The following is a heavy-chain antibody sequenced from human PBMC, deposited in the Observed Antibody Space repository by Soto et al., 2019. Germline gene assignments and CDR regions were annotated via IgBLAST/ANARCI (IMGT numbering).Heavy chain of an antibody. D-gene: IGHD3-3*01. CDR3: AKGSDFWSGYPDY. J-gene: IGHJ4*02. CDR1: GFTFSSYA. CDR2: ISGSGGST. Sequence: GGSLRLSCAASGFTFSSYAMSWVRQAPGKGLEWVSTISGSGGSTYYADSVKGRFTISRDNSKNTLYLQMNSLRAEDTAVYYCAKGSDFWSGYPDYWGQGTLVTVSS. V-gene: IGHV3-23*01.